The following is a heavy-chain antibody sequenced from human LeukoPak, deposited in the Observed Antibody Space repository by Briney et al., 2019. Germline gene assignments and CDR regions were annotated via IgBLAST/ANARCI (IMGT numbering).Heavy chain of an antibody. V-gene: IGHV3-7*01. Sequence: GGSLRLSCAASGFTFSNYWMTWVRQAPGKGLEWVASIQEDGSEKYFVDSVKGRFTIARDNAKNSLYLQMNSLRAEDTAVYCCARILWGSSASNSFDHWGQGTLVTVSS. CDR3: ARILWGSSASNSFDH. CDR2: IQEDGSEK. J-gene: IGHJ5*02. CDR1: GFTFSNYW. D-gene: IGHD3-10*01.